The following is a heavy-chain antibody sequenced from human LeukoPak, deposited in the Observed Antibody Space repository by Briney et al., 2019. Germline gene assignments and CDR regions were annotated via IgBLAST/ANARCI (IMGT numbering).Heavy chain of an antibody. J-gene: IGHJ4*02. V-gene: IGHV3-66*01. D-gene: IGHD4-11*01. CDR2: IYSGGST. CDR1: GFTFSRNW. Sequence: AGGSLRLSCVVSGFTFSRNWMTWVRQAPGKGLEWVSVIYSGGSTYYADSVKGRFTISRDNSKNTLYLQMNSLRAEDTAVYYCARGKTTVTPYPLDYWGQGTLVTVSS. CDR3: ARGKTTVTPYPLDY.